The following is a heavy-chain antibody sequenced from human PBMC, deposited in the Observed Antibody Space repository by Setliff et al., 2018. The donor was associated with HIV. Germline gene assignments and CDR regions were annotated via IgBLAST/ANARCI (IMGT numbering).Heavy chain of an antibody. CDR2: ISSSAGST. Sequence: LRLSCAASGFTFSSYAMSWVRQTPGKGLEWVSFISSSAGSTYYSDSVKGRFTISKDNSKNTLYLQMTSLRDEDTAVYYCASFFGDYGYWGHGTQVTVSS. V-gene: IGHV3-23*01. J-gene: IGHJ4*01. CDR3: ASFFGDYGY. D-gene: IGHD3-10*01. CDR1: GFTFSSYA.